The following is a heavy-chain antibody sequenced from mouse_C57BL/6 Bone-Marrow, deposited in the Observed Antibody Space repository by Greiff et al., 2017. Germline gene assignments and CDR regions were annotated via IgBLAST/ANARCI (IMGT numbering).Heavy chain of an antibody. D-gene: IGHD2-4*01. CDR1: GYTFTSYW. CDR3: AREAIYYDYDGAWFAY. CDR2: IDPSDSYT. Sequence: QVQLQQPGAELVRPGTSVKLSCKASGYTFTSYWMHWVKQRPGQGLEWIGVIDPSDSYTNYNQKFKGKATLTVDTSSSTAYMQLSSLTSEDSAVLYGAREAIYYDYDGAWFAYWGQGTLVTVSA. V-gene: IGHV1-59*01. J-gene: IGHJ3*01.